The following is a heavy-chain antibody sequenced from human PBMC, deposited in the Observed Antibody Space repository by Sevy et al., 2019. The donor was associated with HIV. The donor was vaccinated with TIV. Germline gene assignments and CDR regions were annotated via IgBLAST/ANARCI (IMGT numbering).Heavy chain of an antibody. CDR2: ISGSDDSGGDDTI. J-gene: IGHJ6*02. Sequence: GGSLRLSCTASGFTLSDYYMSWIRQAPGKGLQWISYISGSDDSGGDDTIYYADSVKGRFTISRDNAKNSLYLKMSSLRAYGTAVYYCARDHVKDGKGGDYYYHAIDVWGRGTTVTVSS. CDR3: ARDHVKDGKGGDYYYHAIDV. D-gene: IGHD3-16*01. CDR1: GFTLSDYY. V-gene: IGHV3-11*01.